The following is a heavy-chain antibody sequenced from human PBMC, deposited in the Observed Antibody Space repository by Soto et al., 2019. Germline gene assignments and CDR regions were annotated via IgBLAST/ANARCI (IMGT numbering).Heavy chain of an antibody. CDR2: IYHSGST. J-gene: IGHJ5*02. CDR1: GGSIRSSNW. CDR3: ARDSPGIAAAGSFNWFDP. V-gene: IGHV4-4*02. Sequence: PSETLSLTCAVSGGSIRSSNWWSWVRQPPGKGLEWIGEIYHSGSTNYNPSLKSRVTISVDKSKNQFSLKLSSVTAADTAVYYCARDSPGIAAAGSFNWFDPWGQGTLVTVSS. D-gene: IGHD6-13*01.